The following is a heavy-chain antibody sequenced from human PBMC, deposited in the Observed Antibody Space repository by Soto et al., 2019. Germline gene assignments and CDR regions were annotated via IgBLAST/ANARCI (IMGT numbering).Heavy chain of an antibody. J-gene: IGHJ6*02. CDR3: ARASYYYGSGSYYYYYGMEV. CDR1: GGSISSGGYS. D-gene: IGHD3-10*01. Sequence: SETLSLTCAVSGGSISSGGYSWSWIRQPPGKGLEWIGYIYHSGSTYYNPSLKSRVTISVDRSKNQFSLKLSSVTAADTAVYYCARASYYYGSGSYYYYYGMEVWGQGTTVTVSS. V-gene: IGHV4-30-2*01. CDR2: IYHSGST.